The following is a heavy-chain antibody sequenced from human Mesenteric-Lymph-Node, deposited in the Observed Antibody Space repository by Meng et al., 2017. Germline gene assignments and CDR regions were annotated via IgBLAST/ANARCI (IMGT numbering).Heavy chain of an antibody. CDR1: CRSIGGSNW. J-gene: IGHJ4*02. Sequence: QASCPVLVQPYDTLALTCSVACRSIGGSNWWPWVRQPPGKGLEWIGEIYHSGSTNYNPSLKSRVTISVDKSKNQFSLNLSSVTAADTAVYYCARGGTGEMDYWGQGTLVTVSS. CDR3: ARGGTGEMDY. CDR2: IYHSGST. V-gene: IGHV4-4*02.